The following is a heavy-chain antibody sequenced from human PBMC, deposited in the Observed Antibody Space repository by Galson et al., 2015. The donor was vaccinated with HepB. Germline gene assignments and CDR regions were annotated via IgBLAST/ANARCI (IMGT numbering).Heavy chain of an antibody. CDR3: AREDHSWYMGGYYYMDV. CDR1: GFTFISYA. D-gene: IGHD6-13*01. Sequence: SLRLSCATSGFTFISYAMHWVRQAPGKGLEWVAVISYDGSNKYYADSVKGRFTISRDTSKNTLYLQMNSLRAEDTAVYYCAREDHSWYMGGYYYMDVWGKGTTVTVSS. CDR2: ISYDGSNK. J-gene: IGHJ6*03. V-gene: IGHV3-30-3*01.